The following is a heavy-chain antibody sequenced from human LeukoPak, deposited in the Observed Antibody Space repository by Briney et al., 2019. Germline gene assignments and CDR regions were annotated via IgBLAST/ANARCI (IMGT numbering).Heavy chain of an antibody. Sequence: ASVKVSCKASGYTFTSYGISWVRQAPGQGLEWMGWISAYNGNTNYAQKLQGRVTMATDTSTSTAYMELRSLRSDDTAVYYRARDKVVTIFGVVIIKDNWFDPWGQGTLVTVSS. J-gene: IGHJ5*02. V-gene: IGHV1-18*01. CDR3: ARDKVVTIFGVVIIKDNWFDP. CDR2: ISAYNGNT. D-gene: IGHD3-3*01. CDR1: GYTFTSYG.